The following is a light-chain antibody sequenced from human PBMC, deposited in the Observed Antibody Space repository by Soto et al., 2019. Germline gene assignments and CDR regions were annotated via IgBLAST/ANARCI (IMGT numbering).Light chain of an antibody. V-gene: IGLV2-11*01. J-gene: IGLJ1*01. CDR3: CSYAGSPYV. CDR2: DVS. CDR1: SSDVGAYNY. Sequence: QSALTQPRSVSGSPGQSVTISCTGASSDVGAYNYVSWYQQHPGKAPKLMIYDVSKRPSGVPDRFSGSKSGTTASLTISGLQAEDEADYYCCSYAGSPYVFGTGTKLTVL.